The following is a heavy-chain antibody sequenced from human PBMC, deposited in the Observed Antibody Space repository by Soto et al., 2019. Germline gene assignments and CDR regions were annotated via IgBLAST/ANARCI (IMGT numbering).Heavy chain of an antibody. CDR2: ISYDGSNK. J-gene: IGHJ4*02. D-gene: IGHD4-17*01. CDR3: VKASTVTSPLDY. CDR1: GFTFSSYG. V-gene: IGHV3-30*18. Sequence: QVQLVESGGCVVQPGRSLRLACAASGFTFSSYGIHWVRQAPGKGLEWVAFISYDGSNKYYAASVKGRFTISRDNSKNMRYLQMNSLRAEDTAVYYCVKASTVTSPLDYWCQGTLVTVSS.